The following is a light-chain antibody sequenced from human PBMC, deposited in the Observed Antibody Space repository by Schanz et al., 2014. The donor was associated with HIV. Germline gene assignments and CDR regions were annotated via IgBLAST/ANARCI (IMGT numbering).Light chain of an antibody. CDR3: SSYAATSNVL. J-gene: IGLJ3*02. V-gene: IGLV1-40*01. CDR2: GNT. CDR1: SSSIGAGYD. Sequence: QSVLTQPPSVSGAPGQRVTISCAGSSSSIGAGYDVHWYQQLPGTAPKLLIYGNTNRPSGVPDRFSGSKSGTSASLAITGLQAEDEADYYCSSYAATSNVLFGGGTKVTVL.